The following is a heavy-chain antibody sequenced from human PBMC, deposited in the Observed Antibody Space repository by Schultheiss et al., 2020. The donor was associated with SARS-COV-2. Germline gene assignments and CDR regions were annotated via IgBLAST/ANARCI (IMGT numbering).Heavy chain of an antibody. CDR3: ARQYYDFWSRIDY. D-gene: IGHD3-3*01. J-gene: IGHJ4*02. Sequence: SETLSLTCAVYGGSFSGYYWSWIRQPPGKGLEWIGEINHSGSTYYNPSLKSRVTISVDTSKNQFSLKLRSVTAADTAVYYCARQYYDFWSRIDYWGQGTLVTVSS. CDR2: INHSGST. CDR1: GGSFSGYY. V-gene: IGHV4-34*01.